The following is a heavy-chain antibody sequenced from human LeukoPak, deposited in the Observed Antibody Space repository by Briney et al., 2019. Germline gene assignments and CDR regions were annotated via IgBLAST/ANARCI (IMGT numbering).Heavy chain of an antibody. Sequence: GGSLRLSCAASGFTFSSYGIHWVRRAPGKGLEWVAVMSYDGSYKYYADSVKGRFTISRDNSKNTLYLQMNSLRAEDTAVYYCAKDYRNYGDTIDYWGQGTLVTVSS. CDR1: GFTFSSYG. CDR2: MSYDGSYK. CDR3: AKDYRNYGDTIDY. J-gene: IGHJ4*02. D-gene: IGHD4-17*01. V-gene: IGHV3-30*18.